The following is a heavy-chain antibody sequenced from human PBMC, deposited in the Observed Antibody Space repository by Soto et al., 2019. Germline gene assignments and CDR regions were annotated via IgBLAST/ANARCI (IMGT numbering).Heavy chain of an antibody. CDR2: IYYSGST. CDR1: GGSISIYY. Sequence: PSDTLSLTCTVSGGSISIYYWSWIRQPPGKGLEWIGYIYYSGSTNYNPSLKSRVTISVDTSKNQFSLKLSSVTAADTAVYYCAREGAARGYYYYGMDVWGQGTTVTVSS. D-gene: IGHD3-16*01. V-gene: IGHV4-59*01. J-gene: IGHJ6*02. CDR3: AREGAARGYYYYGMDV.